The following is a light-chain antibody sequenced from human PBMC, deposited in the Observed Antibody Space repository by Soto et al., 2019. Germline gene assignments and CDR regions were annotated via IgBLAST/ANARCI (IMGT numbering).Light chain of an antibody. CDR1: QSISNY. Sequence: DIQLTQSPSTLSASVGDRVTITCRASQSISNYLAWYQQKPGKAPKVLIYKSPSLESGVPSRFSGSGSGTEFTLTIISLQPDDFATYYCQHCDSYWTFGQGTKVEIK. J-gene: IGKJ1*01. CDR2: KSP. V-gene: IGKV1-5*03. CDR3: QHCDSYWT.